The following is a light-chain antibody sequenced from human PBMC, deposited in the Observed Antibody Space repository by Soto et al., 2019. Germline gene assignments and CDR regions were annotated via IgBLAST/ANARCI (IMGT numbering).Light chain of an antibody. CDR1: QSVSSN. CDR3: QQYHNLPRT. Sequence: ETVMTQSPATLSVSPGEGATLSCRASQSVSSNLVWYQHRPGQAPRLLIYGASTRATDIPARFSGSGSGTEFTLTLSSLQSDDYAVSYRQQYHNLPRTVGGGTKVDSK. V-gene: IGKV3-15*01. J-gene: IGKJ4*01. CDR2: GAS.